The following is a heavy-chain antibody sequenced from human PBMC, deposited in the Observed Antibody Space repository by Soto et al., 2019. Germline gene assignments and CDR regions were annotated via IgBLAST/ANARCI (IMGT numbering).Heavy chain of an antibody. CDR1: GFTFSGSA. V-gene: IGHV3-73*01. CDR2: IRSKANSYAT. CDR3: TRPVGYDGMDV. D-gene: IGHD1-26*01. Sequence: LRLSCAASGFTFSGSAMHWVRQASGKGLEWVGSIRSKANSYATAYAASVKGRFTISRDDSKNTAYLQMNSLKTEDTAVYYCTRPVGYDGMDVWGQGTTVTVAS. J-gene: IGHJ6*02.